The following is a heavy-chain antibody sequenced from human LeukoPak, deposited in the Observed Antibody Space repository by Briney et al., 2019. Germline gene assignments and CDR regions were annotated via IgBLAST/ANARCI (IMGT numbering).Heavy chain of an antibody. CDR1: GFTFSSYA. D-gene: IGHD6-19*01. CDR3: ARSRLDAFDI. J-gene: IGHJ3*02. CDR2: IYRGGST. Sequence: PGGSLRLSCAASGFTFSSYAMSWVRQAPGKGLEWVSVIYRGGSTYYADFVKGRFTISRDNSKNTLFLQMNSLTAEDTAMFYCARSRLDAFDIWGQGTMVTVSS. V-gene: IGHV3-53*01.